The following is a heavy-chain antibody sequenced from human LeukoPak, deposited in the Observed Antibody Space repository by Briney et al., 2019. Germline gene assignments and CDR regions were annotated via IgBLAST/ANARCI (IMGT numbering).Heavy chain of an antibody. CDR1: GFTFSSYA. Sequence: GGSLRLSCAASGFTFSSYAMSWVRQAPGKGLEWVSAISGSGGSTYYADSVKGRFTISRDNSKNTLYLQVNSLRAEDTAVYYCALVGPHYYYYYGMDVWGQGTTVTVSS. V-gene: IGHV3-23*01. CDR3: ALVGPHYYYYYGMDV. CDR2: ISGSGGST. J-gene: IGHJ6*02.